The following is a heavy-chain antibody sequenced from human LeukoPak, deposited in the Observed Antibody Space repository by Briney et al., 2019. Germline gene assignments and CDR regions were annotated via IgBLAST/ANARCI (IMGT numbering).Heavy chain of an antibody. CDR2: IYYSGSI. V-gene: IGHV4-59*08. D-gene: IGHD3-3*01. Sequence: SETLSLTCTVSGGSISSYYWSWIRQPPGTGLEWIAYIYYSGSINYNPSLKSRVTVSVDTSKNQVSLKVSSVTAADTAVYYCARYDFWSARWFDPWGQGTLVTVSS. J-gene: IGHJ5*02. CDR1: GGSISSYY. CDR3: ARYDFWSARWFDP.